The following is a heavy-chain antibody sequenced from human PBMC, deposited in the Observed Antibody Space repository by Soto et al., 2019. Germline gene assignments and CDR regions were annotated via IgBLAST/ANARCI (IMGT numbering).Heavy chain of an antibody. CDR2: ISGSGGST. V-gene: IGHV3-23*01. CDR1: GFTFSKYS. D-gene: IGHD6-13*01. CDR3: AKDQGSSWYEIDY. J-gene: IGHJ4*02. Sequence: GGALRLSCAASGFTFSKYSVTWVPQAPGKGLEWVSTISGSGGSTYYADSVKGRFTISRDNSKNTLYLQMNSLRAEDTAVYYCAKDQGSSWYEIDYWGQGTLVTVSS.